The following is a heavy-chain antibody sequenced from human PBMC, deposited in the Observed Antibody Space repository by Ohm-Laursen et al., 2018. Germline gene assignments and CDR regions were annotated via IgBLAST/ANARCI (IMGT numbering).Heavy chain of an antibody. D-gene: IGHD2-21*01. CDR1: GFTFSSYS. Sequence: SLRLSCAASGFTFSSYSMNWVRQAPGKGLEWVSCISSSSSYIYYADSVKGRFTISRDNAKNSLYLQMNSLRAEDTAVYYCARGLSDLTRNNWFDPWGQGTLVTVSS. CDR3: ARGLSDLTRNNWFDP. V-gene: IGHV3-21*01. J-gene: IGHJ5*02. CDR2: ISSSSSYI.